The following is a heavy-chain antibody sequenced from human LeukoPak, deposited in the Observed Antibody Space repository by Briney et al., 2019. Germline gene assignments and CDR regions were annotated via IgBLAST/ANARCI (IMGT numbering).Heavy chain of an antibody. J-gene: IGHJ4*02. CDR3: ARPSPSSGWYGALDY. D-gene: IGHD6-19*01. CDR1: GGSISSSSYY. Sequence: SETLSLTCTVSGGSISSSSYYWGWIRQPPRKGLEWIGSIYYSGSTYYNPSLKSRVTISVDTSKNQFSLKLSSVTAADTAVYYCARPSPSSGWYGALDYWGQGTLVTVSS. CDR2: IYYSGST. V-gene: IGHV4-39*01.